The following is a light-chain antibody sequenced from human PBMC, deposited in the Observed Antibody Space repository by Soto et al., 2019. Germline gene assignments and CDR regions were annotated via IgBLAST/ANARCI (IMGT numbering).Light chain of an antibody. CDR1: SSDIGGYNS. V-gene: IGLV2-8*01. CDR3: SSSAGTNSFVL. CDR2: DVN. J-gene: IGLJ3*02. Sequence: QSVLTQPPSASGSPGQSVTISCTGTSSDIGGYNSVSWYQQHPGKAPKLMIYDVNKRPLGVPERFSGSKSGNTASLTVSGLQADDEADYYCSSSAGTNSFVLFGGGTKLTVL.